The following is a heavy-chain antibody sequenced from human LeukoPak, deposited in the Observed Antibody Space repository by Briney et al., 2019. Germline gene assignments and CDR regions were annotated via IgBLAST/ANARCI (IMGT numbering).Heavy chain of an antibody. J-gene: IGHJ4*02. D-gene: IGHD3-10*01. CDR2: INHSGST. CDR3: ARAVSYYYGSGSYYKN. V-gene: IGHV4-34*01. Sequence: SETLSLTCAVYGGSFSGYYWSWIRQPPGKGLEWIGEINHSGSTNYNSSLKSRVTISVDTSKNQFSLKLSSVTAADTAVYYCARAVSYYYGSGSYYKNWGQGTLVTVSS. CDR1: GGSFSGYY.